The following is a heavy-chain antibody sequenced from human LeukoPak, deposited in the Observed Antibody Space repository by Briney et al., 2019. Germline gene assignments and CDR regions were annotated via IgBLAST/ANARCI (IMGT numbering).Heavy chain of an antibody. CDR3: ARDLQITMIVEQSVFDY. V-gene: IGHV3-21*01. Sequence: PGGSLRLSCAASGFTFSSYSMNWVRQAPGKGLEWVSAIRSSSSYIYYADSVKGRVPISRDNAKNSLYLQMNSLRAEDTAVYYCARDLQITMIVEQSVFDYWGQGTLVTVSS. D-gene: IGHD3-22*01. J-gene: IGHJ4*02. CDR1: GFTFSSYS. CDR2: IRSSSSYI.